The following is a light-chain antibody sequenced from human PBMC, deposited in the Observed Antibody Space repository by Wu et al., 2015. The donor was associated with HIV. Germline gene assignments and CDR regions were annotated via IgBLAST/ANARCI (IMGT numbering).Light chain of an antibody. CDR2: NAS. V-gene: IGKV3-11*01. CDR3: QHRHNWPLT. J-gene: IGKJ4*01. Sequence: EIVLTQSPATLSLSPGERATLSCRASQSVGTSLAWYQHRPGQSPRLLIYNASKRATGIPPRFSGSGSGTDFTLTITSLESEDFAPYYCQHRHNWPLTFGGGTEGGDQT. CDR1: QSVGTS.